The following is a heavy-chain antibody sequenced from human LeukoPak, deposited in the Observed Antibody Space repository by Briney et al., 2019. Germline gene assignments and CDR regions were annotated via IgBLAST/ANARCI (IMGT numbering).Heavy chain of an antibody. CDR3: AKDPRVVELPATELGY. Sequence: ASVKVSCKASGYTFTSYDINWVRQATGQGLEWMGWMDPNSGNTGYAQKFQGRVTMTRNTSISTAYMELSSLRSEDTAVYYCAKDPRVVELPATELGYWGQGTLVTVSS. V-gene: IGHV1-8*01. CDR1: GYTFTSYD. CDR2: MDPNSGNT. D-gene: IGHD1-7*01. J-gene: IGHJ4*02.